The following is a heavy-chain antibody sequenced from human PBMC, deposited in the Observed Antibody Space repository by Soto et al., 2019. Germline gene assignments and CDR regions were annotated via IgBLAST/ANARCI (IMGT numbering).Heavy chain of an antibody. J-gene: IGHJ6*02. CDR3: AREPRAAQNYYYYGMDV. Sequence: QVQLVESGGGVVQPGRSLRLSCAASGFTFSSYGMHWVRQAPGKGLEWVAVIWYDGSNKYYVDSVKGRFTISRDNSKNTLYLQMNSLRAEDTAVYYCAREPRAAQNYYYYGMDVWGQGTTVTVSS. CDR1: GFTFSSYG. CDR2: IWYDGSNK. V-gene: IGHV3-33*01.